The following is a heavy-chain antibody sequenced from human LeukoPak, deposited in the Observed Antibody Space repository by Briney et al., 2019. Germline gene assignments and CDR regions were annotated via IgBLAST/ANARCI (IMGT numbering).Heavy chain of an antibody. V-gene: IGHV3-48*03. J-gene: IGHJ4*02. CDR2: IDSSGSTI. CDR3: AKEMGGGYGY. Sequence: SGGSLRLSCAASGFTFSSYEMNWVRQAPGKGLEWVSYIDSSGSTIHYADSVKGRFTISRDSSKNTLYLQMNSLRAEDTAVYYCAKEMGGGYGYWGQGTLVTVSS. D-gene: IGHD5-18*01. CDR1: GFTFSSYE.